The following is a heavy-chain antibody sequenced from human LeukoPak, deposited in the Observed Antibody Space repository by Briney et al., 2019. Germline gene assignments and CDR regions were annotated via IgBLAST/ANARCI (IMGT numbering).Heavy chain of an antibody. Sequence: GGSLRLSCAASGFTFSRYWMSWVRQAPGKGLEWVASIKQDGSERYYVDSVKGRFTISSDNAKNSVYVQMNSLRAEDTAVYYCAKTSTVTSWGGYYGMDVWGQGTTVTVSS. V-gene: IGHV3-7*02. CDR2: IKQDGSER. CDR3: AKTSTVTSWGGYYGMDV. D-gene: IGHD4-17*01. J-gene: IGHJ6*02. CDR1: GFTFSRYW.